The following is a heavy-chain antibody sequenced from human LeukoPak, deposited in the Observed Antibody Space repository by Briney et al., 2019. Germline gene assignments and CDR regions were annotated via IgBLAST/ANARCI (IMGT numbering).Heavy chain of an antibody. CDR2: IYYSGST. Sequence: RSSETLSLTCTVSGGSISSYYWSWIRQPPGKGLEWIGYIYYSGSTNYNPSLKSRVTISVDTSKNQFSLKLSSVTAADTAVYYCARGGDTSSWYAWFDPWGQGTLVTVSS. J-gene: IGHJ5*02. V-gene: IGHV4-59*01. D-gene: IGHD6-13*01. CDR1: GGSISSYY. CDR3: ARGGDTSSWYAWFDP.